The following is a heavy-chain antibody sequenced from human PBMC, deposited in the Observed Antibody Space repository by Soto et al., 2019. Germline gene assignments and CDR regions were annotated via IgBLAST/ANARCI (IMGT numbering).Heavy chain of an antibody. CDR2: MNPNSGNT. CDR1: GYTFTSYD. CDR3: ATPNYNDSSGYYSFDY. Sequence: ASVKVSCKASGYTFTSYDINWVRQATGQGLEWMGWMNPNSGNTGYAQKFQGRVTMTRNTSISTAYMELSSLRSEDTAVYYCATPNYNDSSGYYSFDYWGQGTLVTVAS. V-gene: IGHV1-8*01. D-gene: IGHD3-22*01. J-gene: IGHJ4*02.